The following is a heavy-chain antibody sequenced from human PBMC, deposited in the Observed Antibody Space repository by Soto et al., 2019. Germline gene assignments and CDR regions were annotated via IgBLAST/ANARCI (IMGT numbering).Heavy chain of an antibody. CDR3: ARVETCSSTSCYSVFDY. CDR1: GFTFSSYW. CDR2: INSDGSST. D-gene: IGHD2-2*01. Sequence: EVQLVESGGGLVQPGGSLRLSCAASGFTFSSYWMHWVRQAQGKGLVWVSGINSDGSSTTYADSVKGRFTISRDNAKNTLYLQMNSLRAEDTAVYYCARVETCSSTSCYSVFDYWGQGTLVTVSS. J-gene: IGHJ4*02. V-gene: IGHV3-74*03.